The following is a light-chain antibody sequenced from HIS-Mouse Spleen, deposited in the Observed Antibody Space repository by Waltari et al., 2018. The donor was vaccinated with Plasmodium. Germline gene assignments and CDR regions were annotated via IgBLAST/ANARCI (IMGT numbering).Light chain of an antibody. CDR2: CAS. J-gene: IGKJ1*01. CDR1: QSVSSSY. Sequence: EIVLTQSPGTLSLSPGERATPSCRASQSVSSSYLAWYQRKPGQAPRLLIYCASSRATGIPDRFSGSGSGTDFTLTISRLEPEDFAVYYCQQYGSSPRTFGQGTKVEIK. V-gene: IGKV3-20*01. CDR3: QQYGSSPRT.